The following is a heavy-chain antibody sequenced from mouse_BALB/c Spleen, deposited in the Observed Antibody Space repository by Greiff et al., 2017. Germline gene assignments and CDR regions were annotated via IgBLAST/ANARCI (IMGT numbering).Heavy chain of an antibody. D-gene: IGHD2-10*02. V-gene: IGHV3-2*02. Sequence: EVQLVESGPGLVKPSQSLSLTCTVTGYSITSDYDWNWIRQFPGNKLEWMGYISYSGSTSYNPSLKSRISITRDTSKNQFFLQLNSVTTEDTATYYCAREYGNYAFAYWGQGTLVTVSA. CDR2: ISYSGST. CDR3: AREYGNYAFAY. J-gene: IGHJ3*01. CDR1: GYSITSDYD.